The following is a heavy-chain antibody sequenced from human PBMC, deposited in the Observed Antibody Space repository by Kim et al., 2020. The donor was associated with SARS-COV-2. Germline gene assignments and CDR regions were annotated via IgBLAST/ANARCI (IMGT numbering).Heavy chain of an antibody. D-gene: IGHD6-13*01. CDR3: ARDLAGSSWPSGSGY. CDR2: ISSSSSTI. J-gene: IGHJ4*02. V-gene: IGHV3-48*02. CDR1: GFTFSSYS. Sequence: GGSLRLSCAASGFTFSSYSMNWVRQAPGKGLEWVSYISSSSSTINYADSVKGRFTISRDNAKNSLYLQMNSLRDEDTAVYYCARDLAGSSWPSGSGYWGQGTLVTVSS.